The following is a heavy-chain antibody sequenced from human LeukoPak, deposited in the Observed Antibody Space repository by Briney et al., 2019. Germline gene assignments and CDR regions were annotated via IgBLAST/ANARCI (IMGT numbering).Heavy chain of an antibody. Sequence: GGSLRLSCAASGFTFSSYAMSCVRQAPGKGLEWVSAISGSGGGIYYADSVKGRSTISRDNSKNTLYLQMNSLRAEDTAVYYCAKTLGDYVGYYYYGMDVWSQGTTVTVSS. D-gene: IGHD4-17*01. CDR3: AKTLGDYVGYYYYGMDV. CDR1: GFTFSSYA. V-gene: IGHV3-23*01. CDR2: ISGSGGGI. J-gene: IGHJ6*02.